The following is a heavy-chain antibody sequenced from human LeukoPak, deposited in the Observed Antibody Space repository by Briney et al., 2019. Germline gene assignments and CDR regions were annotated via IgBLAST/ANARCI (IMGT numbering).Heavy chain of an antibody. Sequence: GGSLRLSCAASGFTFSNYRMNWVRQAPGKGLEWVSSISSSSSYIYYADSVKGRFTISRDNSKNTLYLQLNSLRPEDTALYYCAKKFSSAWPCFDYWGQGALVTASS. CDR3: AKKFSSAWPCFDY. CDR1: GFTFSNYR. CDR2: ISSSSSYI. D-gene: IGHD6-19*01. V-gene: IGHV3-21*04. J-gene: IGHJ4*02.